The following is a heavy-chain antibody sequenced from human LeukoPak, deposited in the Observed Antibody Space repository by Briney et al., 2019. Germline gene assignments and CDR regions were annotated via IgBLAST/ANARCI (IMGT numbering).Heavy chain of an antibody. CDR1: GFTFSTYW. V-gene: IGHV3-7*01. Sequence: GGSLTLSCAAPGFTFSTYWMNWYRQAPGKGLEWVGNINQDASEINYVDSVRGRFTISRDNAKNSLHLQMNSLRAEDTAVYYCATDRDNSDWQKRFDSWGQGTLVTVSS. J-gene: IGHJ4*02. D-gene: IGHD2-21*02. CDR3: ATDRDNSDWQKRFDS. CDR2: INQDASEI.